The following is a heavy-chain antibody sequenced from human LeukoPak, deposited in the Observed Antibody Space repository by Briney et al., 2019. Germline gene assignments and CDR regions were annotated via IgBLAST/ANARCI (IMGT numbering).Heavy chain of an antibody. D-gene: IGHD2-2*02. CDR2: IKHDRSEK. CDR1: GFTFSYYC. J-gene: IGHJ6*02. V-gene: IGHV3-7*04. CDR3: AREGSYCSSTSCDRYYGMDV. Sequence: GGSLRLSCAASGFTFSYYCMTWVRQAPGKGLEWVANIKHDRSEKCYVDSVKGRFTISRDNAKNSLYLQMNSLRAEDTAVYYCAREGSYCSSTSCDRYYGMDVWGQGTTVTVSS.